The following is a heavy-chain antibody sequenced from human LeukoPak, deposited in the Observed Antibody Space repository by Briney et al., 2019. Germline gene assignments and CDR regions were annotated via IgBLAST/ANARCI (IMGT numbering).Heavy chain of an antibody. D-gene: IGHD6-6*01. CDR2: INHSGST. CDR3: ARGRPIAARRIMDV. J-gene: IGHJ6*04. Sequence: SETLSLTCAVYGGSFSGYYWSWTRQPPGKGLEWIGEINHSGSTNYIPSLKSRVTISVDTPKNQFSLKLSSVTAADTAVYYCARGRPIAARRIMDVWGKGTTVTASS. V-gene: IGHV4-34*01. CDR1: GGSFSGYY.